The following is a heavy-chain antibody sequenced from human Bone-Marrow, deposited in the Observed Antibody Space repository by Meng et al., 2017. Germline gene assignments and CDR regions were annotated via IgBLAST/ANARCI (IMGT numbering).Heavy chain of an antibody. V-gene: IGHV4-4*02. Sequence: VPLQGSGPGLVKPSGTLSLTCCVSGASVSSGYWWTWVRQPPGKGLEWIGEFHHSGTTNYNPSLRSRVTISVDTSKNQFSLRLTSVTAADTAVYYCAASPGWWRIDSWGQGTLVTVSS. CDR1: GASVSSGYW. D-gene: IGHD6-19*01. CDR3: AASPGWWRIDS. J-gene: IGHJ4*02. CDR2: FHHSGTT.